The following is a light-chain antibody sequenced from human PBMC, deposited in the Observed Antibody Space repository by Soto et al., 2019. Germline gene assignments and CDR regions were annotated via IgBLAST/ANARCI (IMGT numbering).Light chain of an antibody. V-gene: IGKV3D-20*01. CDR1: QSVSNNY. CDR2: DAS. CDR3: HQQGSSPWT. J-gene: IGKJ1*01. Sequence: EIVLTQSPATLSLSPGDRATLSCGASQSVSNNYLAWYQHKPGLAPRVLIYDASTRATGIPDRFSGSGSGTDFTLTISRLEHEDFAVYYCHQQGSSPWTFGQGTKVETK.